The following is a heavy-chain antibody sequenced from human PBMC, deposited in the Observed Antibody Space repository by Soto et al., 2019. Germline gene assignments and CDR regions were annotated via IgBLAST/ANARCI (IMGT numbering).Heavy chain of an antibody. CDR2: INHSGST. Sequence: QVQLQQWGAGLLKPSETLSLTCAVYGGSFSGYYWSWIRQPPGKGLEWIGEINHSGSTNYNPSLKSRVTISVDTSKNQFSLKLSSVTAADTAVYYCAGVDNSGYAPLDYWGQGTLVTVSS. V-gene: IGHV4-34*01. D-gene: IGHD5-12*01. CDR1: GGSFSGYY. CDR3: AGVDNSGYAPLDY. J-gene: IGHJ4*02.